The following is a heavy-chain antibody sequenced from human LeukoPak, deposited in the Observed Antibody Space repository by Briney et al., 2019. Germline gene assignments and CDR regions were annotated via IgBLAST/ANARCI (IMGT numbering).Heavy chain of an antibody. D-gene: IGHD2-2*01. CDR1: GGSFSGYY. Sequence: SETLSLTCGVYGGSFSGYYWSWIRQPPGKGLQWIGEINHSGSTNYNPTLKSRVTISVDTSKNQFSLKLNSVTAADTAVYYCARGYCATTSCHSLISDYWGQGTLVTVSS. CDR2: INHSGST. CDR3: ARGYCATTSCHSLISDY. V-gene: IGHV4-34*01. J-gene: IGHJ4*02.